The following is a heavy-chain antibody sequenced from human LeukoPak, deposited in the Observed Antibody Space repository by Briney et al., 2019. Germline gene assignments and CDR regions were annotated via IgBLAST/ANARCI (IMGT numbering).Heavy chain of an antibody. D-gene: IGHD3-10*01. CDR2: ISSSSTI. CDR3: ARGGNSLDY. J-gene: IGHJ4*02. V-gene: IGHV3-48*01. CDR1: GFTFSSYS. Sequence: GGSLRLSCAASGFTFSSYSMNWVRQAPGKCLEWVSYISSSSTIYYADSVKGRFTISRDNAKNSLYLQMNSLRVEDTAVYYCARGGNSLDYWGRGTLVTVSS.